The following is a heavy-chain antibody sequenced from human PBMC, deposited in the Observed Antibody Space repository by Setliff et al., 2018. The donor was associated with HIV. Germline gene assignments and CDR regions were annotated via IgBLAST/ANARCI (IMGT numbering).Heavy chain of an antibody. J-gene: IGHJ5*01. CDR2: IYGSGSP. Sequence: SETLSLTCAVSGDSIGTYSWHWLRQPPGKGLEWIGYIYGSGSPGYNPSLTSRVTMSTDTPNNRFALKLTSVNAADTAVYYCAKRAVQDGTVTSSNWFESWGQGTLVTVSS. CDR1: GDSIGTYS. CDR3: AKRAVQDGTVTSSNWFES. V-gene: IGHV4-4*09. D-gene: IGHD1-7*01.